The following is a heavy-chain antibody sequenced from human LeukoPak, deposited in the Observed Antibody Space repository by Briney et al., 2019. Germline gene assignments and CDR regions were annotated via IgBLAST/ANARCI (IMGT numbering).Heavy chain of an antibody. CDR2: IYYSGST. CDR3: ARSVAGTSPFDY. Sequence: KPSETLSLTCTVSGGSISSSSYYWGWIRQPPGKGLEWIGSIYYSGSTYYHPSLKSRVTISVDTSKNQFSLKLSSVTAADTAVYYCARSVAGTSPFDYWGQGTLVTVSS. V-gene: IGHV4-39*01. J-gene: IGHJ4*02. D-gene: IGHD6-19*01. CDR1: GGSISSSSYY.